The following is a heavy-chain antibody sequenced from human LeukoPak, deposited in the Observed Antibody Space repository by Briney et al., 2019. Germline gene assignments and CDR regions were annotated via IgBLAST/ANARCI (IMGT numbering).Heavy chain of an antibody. Sequence: SETLSLTCTVSGGSISSSSYYWGWIRQPPGKGLEWIGYIYYSGSTNYNPSLKSRVTISVDTSKNQFSLKLSSVTAADTAVYYCARGDSPYFDYWGQGTLVTVSS. CDR3: ARGDSPYFDY. CDR1: GGSISSSSYY. D-gene: IGHD2-21*01. V-gene: IGHV4-61*05. CDR2: IYYSGST. J-gene: IGHJ4*02.